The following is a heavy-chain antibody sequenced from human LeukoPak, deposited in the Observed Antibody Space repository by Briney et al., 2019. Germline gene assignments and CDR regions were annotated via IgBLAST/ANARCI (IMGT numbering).Heavy chain of an antibody. CDR3: AREYDSSGYYYYYYYMDV. V-gene: IGHV1-2*06. CDR2: INPNSGGT. Sequence: ASVKVSCKASGYTFTGYYMHWVRQAPGQGLEWMGRINPNSGGTNYAQKFQGGVTMTRDTSISTAYMELSRLRSDDTAVYYCAREYDSSGYYYYYYYMDVWGKGTTVTVSS. CDR1: GYTFTGYY. J-gene: IGHJ6*03. D-gene: IGHD3-22*01.